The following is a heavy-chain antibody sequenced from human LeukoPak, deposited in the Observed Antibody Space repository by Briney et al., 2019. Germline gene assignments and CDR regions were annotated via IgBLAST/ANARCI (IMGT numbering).Heavy chain of an antibody. V-gene: IGHV3-23*01. D-gene: IGHD1-26*01. CDR2: ISSSGSGGDT. CDR1: GVTLSNYA. Sequence: GGSLRLSCVASGVTLSNYAMSWARQAPGKGREWVSGISSSGSGGDTYYADSVKGRFTISRDSSRNTLFLHMNTLRAEDTAIYYCAKDRTVGASYWYFDLWGRGALVTVSS. J-gene: IGHJ2*01. CDR3: AKDRTVGASYWYFDL.